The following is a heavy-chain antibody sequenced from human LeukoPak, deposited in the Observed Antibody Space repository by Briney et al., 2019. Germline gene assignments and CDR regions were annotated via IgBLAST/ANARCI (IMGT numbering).Heavy chain of an antibody. CDR3: ARGHSGYLSGDY. CDR1: GGSISSSSYY. CDR2: IYYSGST. Sequence: SETLSFTCTVSGGSISSSSYYWGWIRQPPGKGLEWIGSIYYSGSTYYNPSLKSRVTISVDTSKNQFSLKLSSVTAADTAVYYCARGHSGYLSGDYWGQGTLVTVSS. V-gene: IGHV4-39*07. D-gene: IGHD5-12*01. J-gene: IGHJ4*02.